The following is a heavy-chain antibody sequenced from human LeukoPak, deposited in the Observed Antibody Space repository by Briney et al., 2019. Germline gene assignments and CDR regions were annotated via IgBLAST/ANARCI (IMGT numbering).Heavy chain of an antibody. Sequence: GGSLRLSCAASGFTFSSYSMNWVRQAPGKGLEWVSYISSSSSTIYYADSVKGRFTISRDNAKNSLYLQMNSLRVEDTAVYYCAREGASSLVRGVIGYWGPGTLVTVSS. D-gene: IGHD3-10*01. J-gene: IGHJ4*02. CDR2: ISSSSSTI. CDR3: AREGASSLVRGVIGY. CDR1: GFTFSSYS. V-gene: IGHV3-48*04.